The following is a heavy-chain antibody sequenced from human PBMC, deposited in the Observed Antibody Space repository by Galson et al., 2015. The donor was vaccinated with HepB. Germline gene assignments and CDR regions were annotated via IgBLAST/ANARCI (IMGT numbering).Heavy chain of an antibody. Sequence: SLRLSCAASGFTFGDYAMSWFRQAPGKGLEWVGFIRSKAYGGTTEYAASVKGRFTISRDDSKSIAYLQMNSLKTEDTAVYYCTRDASDGGIAAAEGIDYWGQGTLVTVSS. CDR1: GFTFGDYA. CDR3: TRDASDGGIAAAEGIDY. CDR2: IRSKAYGGTT. D-gene: IGHD6-13*01. J-gene: IGHJ4*02. V-gene: IGHV3-49*03.